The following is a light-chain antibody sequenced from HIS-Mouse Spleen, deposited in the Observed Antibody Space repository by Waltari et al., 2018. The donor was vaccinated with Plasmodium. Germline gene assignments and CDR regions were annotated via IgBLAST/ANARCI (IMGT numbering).Light chain of an antibody. CDR3: QQYNNWPRGT. CDR1: QSVSSN. CDR2: GAS. Sequence: EIVMTQSPATLSVSPGERATLSCRASQSVSSNLAWYQQKPGQAPRLLIYGASTRATGIPARFSGSGSGTEFTLTISSVQSEGFAVYYCQQYNNWPRGTFGQGTKVEIK. J-gene: IGKJ1*01. V-gene: IGKV3-15*01.